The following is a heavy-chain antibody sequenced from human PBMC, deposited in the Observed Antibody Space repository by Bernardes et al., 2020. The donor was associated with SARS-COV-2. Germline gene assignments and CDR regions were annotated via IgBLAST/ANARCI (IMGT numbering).Heavy chain of an antibody. V-gene: IGHV3-30*03. D-gene: IGHD3-3*01. CDR2: ISYDGSKK. Sequence: GGSLRLSCAGSGFTSDTYGMHWVRQAPGKGLEWVAAISYDGSKKYYADSVKGRGTISRDKSTNTLYLELNNLTPADTGIYYCATGRQFQLLWIDHWGQGTQVTVSS. CDR3: ATGRQFQLLWIDH. J-gene: IGHJ4*02. CDR1: GFTSDTYG.